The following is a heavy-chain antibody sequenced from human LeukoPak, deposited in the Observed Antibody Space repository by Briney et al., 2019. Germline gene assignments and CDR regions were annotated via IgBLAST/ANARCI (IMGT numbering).Heavy chain of an antibody. CDR3: ARDPRLSATPPYYYYGMDV. J-gene: IGHJ6*02. V-gene: IGHV3-21*01. CDR1: GFTFSSYS. CDR2: ISSSSSYI. Sequence: GSLRLSCAASGFTFSSYSMNWVRQAPGKGLEWVSSISSSSSYIYYADSVKGRFTISRDNAKNSLYLQMNSLRAEDTAVYYCARDPRLSATPPYYYYGMDVWGQGTTVTVSS. D-gene: IGHD2-15*01.